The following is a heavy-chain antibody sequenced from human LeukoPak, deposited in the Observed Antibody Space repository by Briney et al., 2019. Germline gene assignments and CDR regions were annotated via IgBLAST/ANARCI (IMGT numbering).Heavy chain of an antibody. D-gene: IGHD3-10*01. CDR1: GFTFSNYA. V-gene: IGHV3-64*01. CDR3: ARRNYYASGTYFDY. Sequence: PGGSLRLSCAASGFTFSNYAIHWVCQAPGKGLEYVSAISSNGGSTYYAKSVKGRFTISRDNSKNTVYLQMGSLRAEDMAVYYCARRNYYASGTYFDYWGQGTLVTVSS. J-gene: IGHJ4*02. CDR2: ISSNGGST.